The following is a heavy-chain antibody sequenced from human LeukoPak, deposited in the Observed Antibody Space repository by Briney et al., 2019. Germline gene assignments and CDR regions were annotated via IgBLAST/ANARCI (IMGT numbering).Heavy chain of an antibody. D-gene: IGHD3-22*01. CDR2: FYYSGST. Sequence: SETLSLTCIVSVGSLSSSYWSWIRQPPGKGLEWIGYFYYSGSTYYNPSLKSRVNISVDTSKNQFSLKLSSVTAADTAVYYCARDQDRYYYDSSGYYYVLWGQGTLVTVSS. V-gene: IGHV4-59*12. J-gene: IGHJ4*02. CDR3: ARDQDRYYYDSSGYYYVL. CDR1: VGSLSSSY.